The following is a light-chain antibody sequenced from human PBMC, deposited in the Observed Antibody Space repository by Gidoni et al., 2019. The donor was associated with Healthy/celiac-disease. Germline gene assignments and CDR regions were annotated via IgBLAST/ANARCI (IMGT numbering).Light chain of an antibody. Sequence: AIRMTQSPSSVSASTGDRVTITCRAGQGISSYLAWYQQKPGKAPKLLISAASTLQSGVPSRFSGSGSGTDFTLTISCLQSEDFATYYCQQYYSYPRTFXXXTKVEIK. J-gene: IGKJ1*01. CDR3: QQYYSYPRT. V-gene: IGKV1-8*01. CDR2: AAS. CDR1: QGISSY.